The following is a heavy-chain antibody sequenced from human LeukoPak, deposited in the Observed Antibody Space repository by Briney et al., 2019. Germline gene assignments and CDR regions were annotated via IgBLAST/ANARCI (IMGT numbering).Heavy chain of an antibody. V-gene: IGHV3-21*01. CDR3: ARVSDFWSGYQFDY. D-gene: IGHD3-3*01. Sequence: GGSLRLSCAASGFTFSSYSMNWVRQAPGKGLEWVSPISSSSSYIYYADSVKGRFTISRDNAKNSLYLQMNSLRAEDTAVYYCARVSDFWSGYQFDYWGQGTLVTVSS. CDR2: ISSSSSYI. J-gene: IGHJ4*02. CDR1: GFTFSSYS.